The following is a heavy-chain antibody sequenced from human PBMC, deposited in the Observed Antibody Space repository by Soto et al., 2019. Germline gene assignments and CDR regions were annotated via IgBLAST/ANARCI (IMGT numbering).Heavy chain of an antibody. CDR1: GFTFSSYG. CDR3: AREGKEYSSVIYANWFAP. V-gene: IGHV3-30*03. J-gene: IGHJ5*02. CDR2: ISYDGSNK. D-gene: IGHD6-6*01. Sequence: GGSLRLSCAASGFTFSSYGMHWVRQAPGKGLEWVAVISYDGSNKYYADSVKCRFTISRDNSKNTLYLQMNSLRAEDRAVYYCAREGKEYSSVIYANWFAPWGQGTLVTVSS.